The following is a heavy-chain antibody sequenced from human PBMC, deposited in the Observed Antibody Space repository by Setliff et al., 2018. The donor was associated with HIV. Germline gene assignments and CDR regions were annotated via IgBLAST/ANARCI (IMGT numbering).Heavy chain of an antibody. CDR2: INHSGST. D-gene: IGHD1-1*01. CDR3: AMVIGWNDAGDY. V-gene: IGHV4-34*01. J-gene: IGHJ4*02. Sequence: SETLSLTCAVYGGSFSDYHWSWIRQPPGKGPEWIGEINHSGSTNYNPSLKSRVTIAVDTSKNQFSLKLSFVTAADTAVYYCAMVIGWNDAGDYWGRGTLVTVSS. CDR1: GGSFSDYH.